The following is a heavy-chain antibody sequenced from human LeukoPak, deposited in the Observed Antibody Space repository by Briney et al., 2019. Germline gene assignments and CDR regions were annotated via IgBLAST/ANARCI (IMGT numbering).Heavy chain of an antibody. Sequence: GGSLRLSCSASGFTFSTCGMNWVRQAPGKGLEWVSSISGSSAYIYYADSVKGRFTISRDNANNSLYLQMNSLRAEDTAVYYCARGSEWSSGVSDYWGQGTLVTVSS. CDR3: ARGSEWSSGVSDY. D-gene: IGHD3-3*01. V-gene: IGHV3-21*01. CDR2: ISGSSAYI. CDR1: GFTFSTCG. J-gene: IGHJ4*02.